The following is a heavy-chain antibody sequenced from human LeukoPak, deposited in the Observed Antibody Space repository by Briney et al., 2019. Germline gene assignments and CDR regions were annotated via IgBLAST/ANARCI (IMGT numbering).Heavy chain of an antibody. Sequence: PSETLSLTCTVSGGSISNSIYYWAWIRQPPGKGLEWIGGISYSGSTYYNPSLKSRVTMSVDTSKNQFSLRLSPVTAADTAVYYCARTYGGNPGPWFGPWGQGTLVTVSS. CDR2: ISYSGST. J-gene: IGHJ5*02. CDR3: ARTYGGNPGPWFGP. CDR1: GGSISNSIYY. V-gene: IGHV4-39*07. D-gene: IGHD4-23*01.